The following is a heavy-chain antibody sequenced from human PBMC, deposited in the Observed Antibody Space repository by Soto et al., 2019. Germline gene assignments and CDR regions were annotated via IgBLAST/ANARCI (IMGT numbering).Heavy chain of an antibody. D-gene: IGHD6-6*01. Sequence: GGSLRLSCAASGFTFSSYWMHWVRQAPGKGLEWVSRINSDGSSTSYADSVKGRFTISRDNAKNTLYLQMNSLRAEDTVKYYCAASPSSITARFFDYWGRGTLVTVSS. CDR1: GFTFSSYW. CDR2: INSDGSST. CDR3: AASPSSITARFFDY. J-gene: IGHJ4*01. V-gene: IGHV3-74*01.